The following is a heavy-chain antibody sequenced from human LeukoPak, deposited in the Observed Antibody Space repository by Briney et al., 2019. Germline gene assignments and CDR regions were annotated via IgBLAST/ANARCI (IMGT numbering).Heavy chain of an antibody. J-gene: IGHJ4*02. V-gene: IGHV4-31*03. CDR1: GGSINNGDLY. CDR3: ARQTYYYDSSGPTLFDY. Sequence: SETLSLTCTVSGGSINNGDLYWSWIRHHPGAGLEWIGNIYYTGSTYYNPSLESRVTISVDTSENQFSLKLSSVTAADTAVYYCARQTYYYDSSGPTLFDYWGQGTLVTVSS. CDR2: IYYTGST. D-gene: IGHD3-22*01.